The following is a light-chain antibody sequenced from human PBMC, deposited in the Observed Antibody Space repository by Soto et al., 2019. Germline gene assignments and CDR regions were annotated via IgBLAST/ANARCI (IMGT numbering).Light chain of an antibody. J-gene: IGKJ1*01. CDR1: QTISRW. Sequence: DIQMTQSPSTLSASVGDTVTITCRASQTISRWLAWYQQKPGKAPRLLIYTASTLESGVPSRFSASGSGTEFTLTIRSLHPDDFATYYCQEYNNYWTFGQGTKVEVK. CDR3: QEYNNYWT. V-gene: IGKV1-5*01. CDR2: TAS.